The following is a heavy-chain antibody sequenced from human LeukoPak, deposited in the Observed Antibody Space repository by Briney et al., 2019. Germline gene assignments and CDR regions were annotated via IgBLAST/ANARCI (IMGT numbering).Heavy chain of an antibody. D-gene: IGHD6-19*01. V-gene: IGHV4-4*07. CDR3: ARGGSSGWPLDY. CDR2: LHPSGST. CDR1: GGSISLYY. J-gene: IGHJ4*02. Sequence: SETLSLTCTISGGSISLYYWNWIRQPAGKGLEWIGLLHPSGSTTYNPSLKSRVTMSVDTSKNQFSLKLSSVTAADTAVYYCARGGSSGWPLDYWGQGTLVTVSS.